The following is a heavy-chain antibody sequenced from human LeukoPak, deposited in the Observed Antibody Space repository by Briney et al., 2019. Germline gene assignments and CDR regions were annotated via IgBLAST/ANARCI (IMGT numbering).Heavy chain of an antibody. Sequence: PGGSLRLSCAASGFTFSTYWMHWVRQAPGKGLVWVSRIHSDGRSTSYADSVNGRFTISRDNAKNTLCLQMNSLRAEDTAVYYCARDRPGNTAIDYWGQGTLVTVSS. D-gene: IGHD5-18*01. CDR3: ARDRPGNTAIDY. J-gene: IGHJ4*02. V-gene: IGHV3-74*01. CDR1: GFTFSTYW. CDR2: IHSDGRST.